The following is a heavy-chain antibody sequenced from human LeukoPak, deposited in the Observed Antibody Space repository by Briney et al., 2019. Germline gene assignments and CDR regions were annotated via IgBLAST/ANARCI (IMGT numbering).Heavy chain of an antibody. CDR2: INPNSGGT. J-gene: IGHJ4*02. V-gene: IGHV1-2*02. CDR3: ARDLGYSSSWSTDY. Sequence: ASVKVSCKASGYTFTGYYMHWVRQAPGQGLEWMGWINPNSGGTNYAQKFQGRVTMTRDTSISTAYMELSRLRSDDTAVYYCARDLGYSSSWSTDYWGQGTLVTVSS. CDR1: GYTFTGYY. D-gene: IGHD6-13*01.